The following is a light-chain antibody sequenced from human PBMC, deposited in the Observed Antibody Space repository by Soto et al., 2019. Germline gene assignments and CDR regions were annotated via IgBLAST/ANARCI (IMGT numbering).Light chain of an antibody. V-gene: IGKV3-20*01. Sequence: IVLTQSPGTLSLSPRERATLSCRASQSVSSSSLAWYQQNPGQAPRLLIYEASSRATGIPDRFSGSGSGTDFTLTISRLEPEDFAVYYCQQYRTFGQGTKVDIK. J-gene: IGKJ1*01. CDR2: EAS. CDR3: QQYRT. CDR1: QSVSSSS.